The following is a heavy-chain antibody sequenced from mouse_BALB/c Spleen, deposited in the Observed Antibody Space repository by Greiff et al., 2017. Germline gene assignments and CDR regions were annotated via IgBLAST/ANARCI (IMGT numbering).Heavy chain of an antibody. Sequence: EVQLQESGTVLARPGASVKMSCKASGYTFTSYWMHWVKQRPGQGLEWIGAIYPGNSDTSYNQKFKGKAKLTAVTSTSTAYMELSSLTNEDSAVYYCTSDYDVKGNYWGQGTTLTVSS. V-gene: IGHV1-5*01. CDR2: IYPGNSDT. J-gene: IGHJ2*01. CDR1: GYTFTSYW. CDR3: TSDYDVKGNY. D-gene: IGHD2-4*01.